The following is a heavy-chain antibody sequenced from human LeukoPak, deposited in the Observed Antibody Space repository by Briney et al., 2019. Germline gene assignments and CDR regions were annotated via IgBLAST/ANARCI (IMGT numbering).Heavy chain of an antibody. Sequence: PGGSLRLSCAASGFTFDDYAMHWVRQAPGKGLERVSGISWNSGSIGYADSVKGRFTISRDNAKNSLYLQMNSLRAEDMALYYCAKVASSSWYDAFDIWGQGTMVTVSS. D-gene: IGHD6-13*01. CDR1: GFTFDDYA. CDR2: ISWNSGSI. J-gene: IGHJ3*02. CDR3: AKVASSSWYDAFDI. V-gene: IGHV3-9*03.